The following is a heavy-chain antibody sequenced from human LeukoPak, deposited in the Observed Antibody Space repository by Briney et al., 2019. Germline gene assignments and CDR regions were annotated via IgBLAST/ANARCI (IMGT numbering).Heavy chain of an antibody. V-gene: IGHV1-2*02. CDR2: INPNSGGT. J-gene: IGHJ5*02. CDR1: GYTLTGYY. CDR3: ARELYDSSGYYSNWFDP. Sequence: ASVKVSCKASGYTLTGYYMHWVRQAPGQGLEWMGWINPNSGGTNYAQKFQGRVTMTRDTSISTAYMELSRLRSDDTAVYYCARELYDSSGYYSNWFDPWGQGTLVTVSS. D-gene: IGHD3-22*01.